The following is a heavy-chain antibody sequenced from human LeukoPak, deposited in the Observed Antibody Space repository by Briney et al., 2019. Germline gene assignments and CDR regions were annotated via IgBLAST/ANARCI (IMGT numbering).Heavy chain of an antibody. CDR3: ATGAGYYYYYMDV. Sequence: SETLSLICAVYGGSFSGYYWSWIRQPPGKGLEWIGEINHSGSTNYNPSLKSRVTISVDTSKNQFSLKLSSVTAADTAVYYCATGAGYYYYYMDVWGKGTTVTVSS. V-gene: IGHV4-34*01. CDR2: INHSGST. D-gene: IGHD4/OR15-4a*01. CDR1: GGSFSGYY. J-gene: IGHJ6*03.